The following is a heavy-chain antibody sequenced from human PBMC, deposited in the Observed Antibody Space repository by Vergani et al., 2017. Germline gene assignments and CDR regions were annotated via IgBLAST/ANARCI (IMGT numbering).Heavy chain of an antibody. D-gene: IGHD5-12*01. J-gene: IGHJ4*02. CDR3: AKDMSSGYDQGPFDY. V-gene: IGHV3-9*01. Sequence: EVQLVESGGGLVQPGRSLRLSCAASGFTFGDYAMHWVRQAPGKGLEWVSGISWNSGSIGYADSVKGRFTISRDNAKNSLYLQMNSLRAEDTALYYCAKDMSSGYDQGPFDYWGQGTLVTVSS. CDR1: GFTFGDYA. CDR2: ISWNSGSI.